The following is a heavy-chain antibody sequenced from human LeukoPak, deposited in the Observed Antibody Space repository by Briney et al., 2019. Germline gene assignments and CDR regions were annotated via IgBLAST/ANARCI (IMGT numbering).Heavy chain of an antibody. CDR1: GFTFSSYG. J-gene: IGHJ5*02. Sequence: GGSLRLSCAASGFTFSSYGMSWVRQAPGKGLEWVSGISGSSGGTNYADSVKGRFTISRDNSKNTLYLQMSSLRAEDTAVYYCAKAGGYGSGSYLTWFDPWGQGTLVTASS. D-gene: IGHD3-10*01. CDR2: ISGSSGGT. V-gene: IGHV3-23*01. CDR3: AKAGGYGSGSYLTWFDP.